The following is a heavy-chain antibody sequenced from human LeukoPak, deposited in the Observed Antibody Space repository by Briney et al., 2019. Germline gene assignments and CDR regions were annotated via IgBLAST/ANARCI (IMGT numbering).Heavy chain of an antibody. CDR2: TSYDGSKI. CDR3: ARGKMRTLALAEYLQD. V-gene: IGHV3-30*04. Sequence: GGSLTLSCDASGFNFNVYDMHWLRQAPGKGLEWVAATSYDGSKIYYSDSEQALFTISRDNSKNTLYLQMNSLTTDETAVYYCARGKMRTLALAEYLQDWGQGTLVTVSS. J-gene: IGHJ1*01. CDR1: GFNFNVYD.